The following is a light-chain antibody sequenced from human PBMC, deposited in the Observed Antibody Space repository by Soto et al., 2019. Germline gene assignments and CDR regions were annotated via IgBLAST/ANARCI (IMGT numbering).Light chain of an antibody. Sequence: QSALTQPASVSGSPGQSIAISCTGTSSDVGGYNYVSWYQQHPGKAPKLVIYAVTKRPSGVSDRFSGSKSGNTASLTISGLQAEDEADYYCTSYADSSPVVFGGGTKLTVL. V-gene: IGLV2-14*01. J-gene: IGLJ2*01. CDR3: TSYADSSPVV. CDR1: SSDVGGYNY. CDR2: AVT.